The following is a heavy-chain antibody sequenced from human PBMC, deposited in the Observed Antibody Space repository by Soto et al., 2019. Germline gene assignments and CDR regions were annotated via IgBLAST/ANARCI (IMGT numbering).Heavy chain of an antibody. J-gene: IGHJ4*02. D-gene: IGHD6-19*01. CDR1: GFAFTNYG. V-gene: IGHV3-30*03. CDR3: ARAVAMPKGLGLGY. Sequence: PVGSLRLSCASSGFAFTNYGFHWVRQSPGKGLEWVAHISNDGTKKFYADSVKGRFTISRDNSETTVYLHLTSLRPDDTALFYCARAVAMPKGLGLGYWGQGTPVTVSS. CDR2: ISNDGTKK.